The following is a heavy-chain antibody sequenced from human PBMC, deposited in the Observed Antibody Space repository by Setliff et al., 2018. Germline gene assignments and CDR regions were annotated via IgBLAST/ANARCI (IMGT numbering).Heavy chain of an antibody. J-gene: IGHJ5*02. Sequence: SETLSLTCSVSGGSISSSYWTWIRQPPGKGLEWIGYIYSSGSSNYNPSLKSRVTISVGMSKNQFSLRLSSVTAADTAVYYCARAAKYDSSGYYGFWFDPWGQGNLVTVSS. CDR1: GGSISSSY. V-gene: IGHV4-59*01. CDR2: IYSSGSS. CDR3: ARAAKYDSSGYYGFWFDP. D-gene: IGHD3-22*01.